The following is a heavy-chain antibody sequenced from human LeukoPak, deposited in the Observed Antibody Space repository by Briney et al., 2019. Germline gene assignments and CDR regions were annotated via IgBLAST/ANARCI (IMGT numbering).Heavy chain of an antibody. CDR1: GGSFSGYY. CDR3: ASGSIAARRGGVFDY. CDR2: INHSGST. Sequence: SETLSLTCAVYGGSFSGYYWSWIRQPPGTGLEWIGEINHSGSTTSNPALKSRVTISVDTSKNQFSLKLSSVTAADTAVYYCASGSIAARRGGVFDYWGQGTLVTVSS. V-gene: IGHV4-34*01. J-gene: IGHJ4*02. D-gene: IGHD6-6*01.